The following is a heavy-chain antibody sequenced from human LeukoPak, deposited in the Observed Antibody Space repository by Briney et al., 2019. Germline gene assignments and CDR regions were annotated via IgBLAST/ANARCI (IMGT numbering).Heavy chain of an antibody. D-gene: IGHD3-16*01. Sequence: PSGTLSLTCTVSGASVSSGDYHWSWVRQAPGKGLEWIGHNGDPSYNPSLKSRVVISIDTSRNQFSLRLNSVTAADTATYFCVTYYVNGGGRGHWGPGALVTVSS. J-gene: IGHJ4*02. CDR3: VTYYVNGGGRGH. CDR2: HNGDP. CDR1: GASVSSGDYH. V-gene: IGHV4-61*08.